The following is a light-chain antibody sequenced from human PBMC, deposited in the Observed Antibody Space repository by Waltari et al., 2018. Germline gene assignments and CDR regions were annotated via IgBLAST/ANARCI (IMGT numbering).Light chain of an antibody. J-gene: IGKJ2*01. V-gene: IGKV3-20*01. CDR3: QEYASLQGT. Sequence: EIVLTQSPGILSLSPVERATLSCRASQSVSTRYVAWYQHKPGQAPRLLIYGASRRATGIPDRFSGSGSGTDFTLTIGSLEPEDFAVYYCQEYASLQGTFGQGTKLEIK. CDR2: GAS. CDR1: QSVSTRY.